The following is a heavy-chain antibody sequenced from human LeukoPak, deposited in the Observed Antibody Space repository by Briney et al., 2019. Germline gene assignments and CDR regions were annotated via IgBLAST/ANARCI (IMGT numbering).Heavy chain of an antibody. CDR3: ARGPWGSVAFDI. CDR1: GGSFSGYY. V-gene: IGHV4-34*01. J-gene: IGHJ3*02. CDR2: INHSGST. Sequence: SETLSLTCAVYGGSFSGYYWSWIRQPPGKGLEWIGEINHSGSTNYNPSLKSRVTISVDTSKNQFSLKLSSVTAADTAVYCCARGPWGSVAFDIWGQGTMVTVSS. D-gene: IGHD7-27*01.